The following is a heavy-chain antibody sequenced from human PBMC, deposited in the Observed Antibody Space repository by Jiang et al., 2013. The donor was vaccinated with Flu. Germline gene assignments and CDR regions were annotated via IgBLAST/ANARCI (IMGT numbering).Heavy chain of an antibody. D-gene: IGHD4-11*01. V-gene: IGHV4-34*01. CDR1: GGSFSGYY. Sequence: LLKPSETLSLTCAVYGGSFSGYYWSWIRQPPGKGLEWIGEINHSGSTNYNPSLKSRVTISVDTSKNQFSLKLSSVTAADTAVYYCAREKGRTLTYSPPDYWGQGNPWVTVSS. CDR2: INHSGST. CDR3: AREKGRTLTYSPPDY. J-gene: IGHJ4*02.